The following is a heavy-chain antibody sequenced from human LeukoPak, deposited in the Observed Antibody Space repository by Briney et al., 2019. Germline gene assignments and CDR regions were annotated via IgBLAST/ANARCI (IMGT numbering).Heavy chain of an antibody. CDR1: GFTFSSYE. CDR3: ARISGDTAMEGAIDY. CDR2: ISSSGSTI. J-gene: IGHJ4*02. Sequence: GGSLRLSCAASGFTFSSYEMTWVRQAPGKGLEWVSYISSSGSTIYYADSVKGRFTISRDNAKKSLYLQMNSLRAEDTAVYYCARISGDTAMEGAIDYWGQGTLVTVSS. D-gene: IGHD5-18*01. V-gene: IGHV3-48*03.